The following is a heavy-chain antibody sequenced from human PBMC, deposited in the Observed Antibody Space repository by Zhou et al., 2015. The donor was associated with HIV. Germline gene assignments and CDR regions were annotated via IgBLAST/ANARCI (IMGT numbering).Heavy chain of an antibody. J-gene: IGHJ4*02. V-gene: IGHV1-69*01. CDR2: IIPIFGTA. CDR3: ARGGAYDPLGDY. D-gene: IGHD3-22*01. Sequence: QGLEWMGGIIPIFGTANYAQKFQGRVTITADESTSTAYMELSSLRSEDTAVYYCARGGAYDPLGDYWGQGTLVTVSS.